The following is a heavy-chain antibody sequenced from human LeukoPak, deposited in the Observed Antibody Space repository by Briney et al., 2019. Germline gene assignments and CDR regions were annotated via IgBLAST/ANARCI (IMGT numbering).Heavy chain of an antibody. CDR1: GFTFSRPW. Sequence: PGGSLRLSCTASGFTFSRPWMHWVRQAPEKGLEWVSRISNDGKNIAYADSVKDRFTISRDNAKNTLYLEINSLGTEDTAVYYCARRPTASAERGMDVWGHGTTVIVSS. CDR3: ARRPTASAERGMDV. J-gene: IGHJ6*02. D-gene: IGHD6-25*01. CDR2: ISNDGKNI. V-gene: IGHV3-74*01.